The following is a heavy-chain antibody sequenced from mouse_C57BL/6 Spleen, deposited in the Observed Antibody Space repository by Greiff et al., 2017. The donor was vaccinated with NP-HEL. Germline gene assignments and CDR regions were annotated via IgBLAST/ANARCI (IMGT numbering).Heavy chain of an antibody. V-gene: IGHV5-4*01. CDR2: ISDGGSYT. Sequence: EVQLVESGGGLVKPGGSLKLSCAASGFTFSSYAMSWVRQTPEKRLEWVATISDGGSYTYYPDNVKGRFTISRDNAKNNLYLQMSHLKSEDTAMYYCARGAGFDYWGQGTTLTVSS. CDR1: GFTFSSYA. D-gene: IGHD3-3*01. CDR3: ARGAGFDY. J-gene: IGHJ2*01.